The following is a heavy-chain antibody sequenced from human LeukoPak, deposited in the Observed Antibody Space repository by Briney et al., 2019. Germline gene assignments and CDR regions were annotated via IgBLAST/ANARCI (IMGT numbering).Heavy chain of an antibody. CDR2: IYTSGST. D-gene: IGHD3-3*01. CDR3: ARVHYDFWSGYMDV. Sequence: PSETLSLTCTVSGGSTSSYYWSWIRQPAGKGLEWIGRIYTSGSTNYNPSLKSRVTMSVDTSKNQFSLKLSSVTAADTAVYYCARVHYDFWSGYMDVWGKGTTVTVSS. V-gene: IGHV4-4*07. J-gene: IGHJ6*03. CDR1: GGSTSSYY.